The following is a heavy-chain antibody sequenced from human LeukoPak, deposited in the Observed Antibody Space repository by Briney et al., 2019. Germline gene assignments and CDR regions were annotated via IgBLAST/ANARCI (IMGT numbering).Heavy chain of an antibody. CDR2: INPNSGGT. CDR1: GYTFTGYY. J-gene: IGHJ6*02. D-gene: IGHD2-2*01. Sequence: GASVKVSCKASGYTFTGYYMHWVRQAPGQGLEWMGWINPNSGGTNYAQKFQGRVTMTRDTSISTAYMELSRLRSDDTAVYYCARDGGSRVVVPAAIGNGMDVWGQGTTVTVSS. V-gene: IGHV1-2*02. CDR3: ARDGGSRVVVPAAIGNGMDV.